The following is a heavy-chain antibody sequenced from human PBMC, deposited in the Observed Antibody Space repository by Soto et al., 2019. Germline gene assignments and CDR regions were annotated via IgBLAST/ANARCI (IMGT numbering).Heavy chain of an antibody. V-gene: IGHV4-31*03. Sequence: SETLSLTCTVSGGSISSGGYYWSWIRQHPGKGLEWIGYIYYSGSTYYNPSLKSRVTISVDTSKNQFSLKLSSVTAADTAVYHCARVYYDSSGWFDYWGQGTLVTVS. CDR1: GGSISSGGYY. D-gene: IGHD3-22*01. CDR3: ARVYYDSSGWFDY. CDR2: IYYSGST. J-gene: IGHJ4*02.